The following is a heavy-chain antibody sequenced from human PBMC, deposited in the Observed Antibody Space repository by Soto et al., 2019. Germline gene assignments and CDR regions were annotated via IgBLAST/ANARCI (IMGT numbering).Heavy chain of an antibody. CDR3: AREGVHPSGWQDY. Sequence: ASVKVSCKASGYTFTSYGISWVRQAPGQGLEWMGWISAYNGNTNYAQKLQGRVTMTRDTSTSTVYMELSSLRSEDTAVYYCAREGVHPSGWQDYWGQGTLVTVSS. J-gene: IGHJ4*02. CDR2: ISAYNGNT. V-gene: IGHV1-18*01. CDR1: GYTFTSYG. D-gene: IGHD6-19*01.